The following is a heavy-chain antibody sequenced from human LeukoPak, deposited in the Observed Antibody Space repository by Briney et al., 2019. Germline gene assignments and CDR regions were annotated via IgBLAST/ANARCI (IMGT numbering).Heavy chain of an antibody. CDR2: IIPIFGTA. V-gene: IGHV1-69*05. D-gene: IGHD4-17*01. J-gene: IGHJ4*02. CDR1: GGTFSSYA. CDR3: AREDYGDPLDY. Sequence: SVKVSCKASGGTFSSYAISWVRQAPGQGLEWMGRIIPIFGTANYAQKFQGRVTITTDESTSTAYMELRSLRYDDTAVYYCAREDYGDPLDYWGQGTLVTVSS.